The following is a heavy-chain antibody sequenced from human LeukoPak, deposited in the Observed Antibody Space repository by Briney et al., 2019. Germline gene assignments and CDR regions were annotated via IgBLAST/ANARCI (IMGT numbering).Heavy chain of an antibody. CDR1: GGSISSYY. Sequence: PSETLSLTCTVSGGSISSYYWSWIRQPPGKGLEWIGYIYTSGSTNYNPSLKSRATISVDTSKNQFSLKLSSVTAADTAVYYCARRWRLLYYYYMDVWGKGTTVTVSS. CDR3: ARRWRLLYYYYMDV. V-gene: IGHV4-4*09. J-gene: IGHJ6*03. D-gene: IGHD2-21*01. CDR2: IYTSGST.